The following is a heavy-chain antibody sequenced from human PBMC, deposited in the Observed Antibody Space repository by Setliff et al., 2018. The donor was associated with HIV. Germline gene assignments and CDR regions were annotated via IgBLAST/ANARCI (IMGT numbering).Heavy chain of an antibody. Sequence: GASVKVSCKASGGTFSSYTISWVRQAPGQGLEWMGRIIPILGIANYAQKFQGRVTITADKSTSTAYMELSSLRSEDTAVYYCAGVFGVYYDKEGPYDAFDIWGQGTMVTVS. D-gene: IGHD3-22*01. CDR2: IIPILGIA. J-gene: IGHJ3*02. CDR1: GGTFSSYT. CDR3: AGVFGVYYDKEGPYDAFDI. V-gene: IGHV1-69*02.